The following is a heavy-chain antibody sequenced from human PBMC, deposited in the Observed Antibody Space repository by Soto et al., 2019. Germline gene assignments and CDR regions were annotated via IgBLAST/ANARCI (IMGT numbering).Heavy chain of an antibody. Sequence: PSQGPSLTCSISGAHITSNTAAWCWIRQYPSSRLEWLGRTYYRLKWYYHYADSVESRRSISPDASRNQISLQLNSVTPEDTAVYYCARAEQQWSAAFDVWGQGTVVTV. CDR1: GAHITSNTAA. CDR3: ARAEQQWSAAFDV. V-gene: IGHV6-1*01. D-gene: IGHD2-8*01. J-gene: IGHJ3*01. CDR2: TYYRLKWYY.